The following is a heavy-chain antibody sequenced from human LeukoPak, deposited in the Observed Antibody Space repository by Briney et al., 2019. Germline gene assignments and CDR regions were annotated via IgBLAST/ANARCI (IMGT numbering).Heavy chain of an antibody. CDR1: GFTFSDYD. V-gene: IGHV3-30-3*01. CDR3: AREISGYSH. Sequence: GGSLRLSCAGSGFTFSDYDMHWVRQARAKGLEWVAVISYDGSNKYYADSVKGRFTISRDNSKKTLSLQMNSLRAEDTAVYYCAREISGYSHWGQGTLVTVSS. J-gene: IGHJ1*01. D-gene: IGHD3-22*01. CDR2: ISYDGSNK.